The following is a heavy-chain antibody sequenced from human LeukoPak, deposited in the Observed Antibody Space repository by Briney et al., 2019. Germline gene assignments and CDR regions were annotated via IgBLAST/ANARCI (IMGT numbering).Heavy chain of an antibody. J-gene: IGHJ4*02. CDR2: ISGSSSYI. CDR1: GFTFSSYS. V-gene: IGHV3-21*01. Sequence: GGSLRLSCAASGFTFSSYSMNWVRQAPGKGLEWVSSISGSSSYIYYADSVKGRFTISRDNAKNSLYLQMNSLRAEDTAVYYCARQRGYSYGFGYWGQGTLVTVSS. CDR3: ARQRGYSYGFGY. D-gene: IGHD5-18*01.